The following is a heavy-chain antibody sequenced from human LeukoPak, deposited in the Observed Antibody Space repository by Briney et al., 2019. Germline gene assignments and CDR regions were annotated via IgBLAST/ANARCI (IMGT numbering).Heavy chain of an antibody. CDR3: ATAVVVGDAFDT. V-gene: IGHV1-24*01. CDR1: GYTLTELS. J-gene: IGHJ3*02. CDR2: FDPEDGET. D-gene: IGHD1-26*01. Sequence: ASVKVSCKVSGYTLTELSMHWVRQAPGKGLEWMGGFDPEDGETIYAQKFQGRVTMTEDTSTDTAYMELSSLRSEDTAVYYCATAVVVGDAFDTWGQGTMVTVSS.